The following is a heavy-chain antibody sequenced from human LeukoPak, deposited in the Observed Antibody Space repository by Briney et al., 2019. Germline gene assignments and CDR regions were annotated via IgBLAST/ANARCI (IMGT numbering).Heavy chain of an antibody. CDR2: IYSGGST. Sequence: PGGSLRLSCAASEFTFSSYAMSWVRQAPGKGLEWVSVIYSGGSTYYADSVKGRFTISRDNSKNTLYLQMNSLRAEDTAVYYCARGVGSGSRLRAGDYWGQGTLVTVSS. V-gene: IGHV3-53*01. D-gene: IGHD1-26*01. J-gene: IGHJ4*02. CDR3: ARGVGSGSRLRAGDY. CDR1: EFTFSSYA.